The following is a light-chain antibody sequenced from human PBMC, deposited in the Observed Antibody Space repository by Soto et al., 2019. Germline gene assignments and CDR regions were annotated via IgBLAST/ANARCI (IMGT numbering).Light chain of an antibody. V-gene: IGKV1-33*01. CDR2: DAS. CDR1: QDISNY. Sequence: DIQMTQSPSSLSASVGDRVTITCQASQDISNYLNWYQQKPGKAPKLLIYDASNLETGVPSRFSGSGSGTDFTFTISSLQPEVIATDYCQQYDNLLTFRQGTRLEIK. CDR3: QQYDNLLT. J-gene: IGKJ5*01.